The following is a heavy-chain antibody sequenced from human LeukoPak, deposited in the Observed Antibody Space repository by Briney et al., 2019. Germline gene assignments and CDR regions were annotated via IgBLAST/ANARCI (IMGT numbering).Heavy chain of an antibody. CDR1: GGSISIYY. V-gene: IGHV4-59*01. D-gene: IGHD3-3*01. CDR2: IYYSGST. J-gene: IGHJ4*02. Sequence: SETLSLTCTVSGGSISIYYWSWIPQPPGKGLEWIGYIYYSGSTTYNPSLKSRVTISVDTSRNQFSLKLNSVSAADTAVYYCARDRPYYDFWGQGTLVTVSS. CDR3: ARDRPYYDF.